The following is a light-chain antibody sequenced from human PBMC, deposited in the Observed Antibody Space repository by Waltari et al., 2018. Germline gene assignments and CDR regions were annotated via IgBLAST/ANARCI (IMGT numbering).Light chain of an antibody. V-gene: IGKV3-20*01. CDR1: KSVSSNF. J-gene: IGKJ1*01. CDR3: QQYGSSPQA. Sequence: EIVLTQSPGTLTLSPVETAALSCRASKSVSSNFLAWYQQKPGQAPRLLIFGASNRATGIPDRFSGSGSETDFTLTVSRLEPEDFAVYYCQQYGSSPQAFGQGTKVEI. CDR2: GAS.